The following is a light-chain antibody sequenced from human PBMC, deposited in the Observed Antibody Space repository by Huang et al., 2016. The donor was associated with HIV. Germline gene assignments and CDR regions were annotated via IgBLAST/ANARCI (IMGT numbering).Light chain of an antibody. CDR1: QSVSSN. Sequence: EIVTTQSPAALSVSPGKRATLSCRASQSVSSNLACYQQKPGQAPRLLIYGASTRATVIPARFSGSGSGTEFTLTISSLQSEDFAVYYCQQYNNWPPGTFGQGTKVEIK. CDR2: GAS. J-gene: IGKJ1*01. CDR3: QQYNNWPPGT. V-gene: IGKV3-15*01.